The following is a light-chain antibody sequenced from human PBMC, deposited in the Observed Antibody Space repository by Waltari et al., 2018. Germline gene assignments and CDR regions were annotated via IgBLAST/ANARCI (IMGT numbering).Light chain of an antibody. CDR1: QNLNTF. CDR3: QQYYDYPIN. J-gene: IGKJ5*01. V-gene: IGKV1-5*01. Sequence: DIQMTQSPSTVSASLGDRVTITCRASQNLNTFLSWYQQKPGAVPNLLIYDASTLERGVPSRFSGSGSGTHFTLTISGLQPDDSATYYCQQYYDYPINFGQGTRL. CDR2: DAS.